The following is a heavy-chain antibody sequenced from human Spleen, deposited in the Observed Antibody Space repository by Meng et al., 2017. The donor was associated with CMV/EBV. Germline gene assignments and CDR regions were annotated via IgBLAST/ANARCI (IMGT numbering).Heavy chain of an antibody. CDR2: ITPNSGDT. V-gene: IGHV1-2*02. CDR3: AREDYYDTSTYRSLYTWFDP. J-gene: IGHJ5*02. D-gene: IGHD3-22*01. Sequence: WVRQAPGQGLEWMGWITPNSGDTNFAQKFQGRVTMARDTSISTAYMELSRLTSDDTAVYYCAREDYYDTSTYRSLYTWFDPWGQGTLVTVSS.